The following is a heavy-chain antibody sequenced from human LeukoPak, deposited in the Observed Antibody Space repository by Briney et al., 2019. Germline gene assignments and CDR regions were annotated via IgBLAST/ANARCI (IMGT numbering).Heavy chain of an antibody. CDR3: ARTVVPAASFDY. J-gene: IGHJ4*02. V-gene: IGHV4-61*02. CDR2: IYTSGST. Sequence: SETLFLTCTVSGGSISSGSYYWSWIRQPSGKGLEWIGRIYTSGSTNYNPSLKSRVTISVDTSKNQFSLKLSSVTAADTAVYYCARTVVPAASFDYWGQGTLVTVSS. D-gene: IGHD2-2*01. CDR1: GGSISSGSYY.